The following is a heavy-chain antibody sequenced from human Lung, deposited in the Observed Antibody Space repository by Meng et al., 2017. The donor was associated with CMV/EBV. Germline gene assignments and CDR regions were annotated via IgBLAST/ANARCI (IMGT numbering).Heavy chain of an antibody. J-gene: IGHJ6*02. D-gene: IGHD5-18*01. V-gene: IGHV3-21*01. CDR2: ISSSSSYI. CDR3: ARDLGNSYGYDYYYYYGMDV. CDR1: GFTFSSYS. Sequence: GESXKISCAASGFTFSSYSMNWVRQAPGKGLEWVSSISSSSSYIYYADSVKGRFTISRDNAKNSLYLQMNSLRAEDTAVYYCARDLGNSYGYDYYYYYGMDVWXQGTTVTVSS.